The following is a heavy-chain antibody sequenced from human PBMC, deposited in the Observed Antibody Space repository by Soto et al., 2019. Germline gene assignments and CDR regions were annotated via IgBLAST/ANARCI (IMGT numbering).Heavy chain of an antibody. V-gene: IGHV3-33*01. Sequence: QVQLVESGGGVVQPGRSLRLACSAPDSTFSAYGMHWVRQAPGKGLEWVAVIWYDGGNKYYAESVKGRFTISRDNSKNMLYLQMDSLTPEDTAVYYCARDRATVSRWIDGMDVWGQGTTVTVS. CDR3: ARDRATVSRWIDGMDV. CDR2: IWYDGGNK. J-gene: IGHJ6*02. D-gene: IGHD4-4*01. CDR1: DSTFSAYG.